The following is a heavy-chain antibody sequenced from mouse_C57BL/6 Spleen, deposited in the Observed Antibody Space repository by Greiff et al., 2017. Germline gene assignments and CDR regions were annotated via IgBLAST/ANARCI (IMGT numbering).Heavy chain of an antibody. Sequence: QVQLQQPGTELVKPGASVKLSCKASGYTFTSYWMHWVKQRPGQGLEWIGNINPSNGGTNYNEKFKSKATLTVDKSSSTAYMQLSSLTSEDSAVXYCARYPSDGSSYYYAMDYWGQGTSVTVSS. CDR1: GYTFTSYW. D-gene: IGHD1-1*01. CDR3: ARYPSDGSSYYYAMDY. J-gene: IGHJ4*01. CDR2: INPSNGGT. V-gene: IGHV1-53*01.